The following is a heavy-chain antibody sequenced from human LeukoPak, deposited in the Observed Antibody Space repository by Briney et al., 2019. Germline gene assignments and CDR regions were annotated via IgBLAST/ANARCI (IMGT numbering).Heavy chain of an antibody. CDR2: IYYSGST. Sequence: SETLSLTCTVSGGSISSYYWSWIRQPPGKGLEWIGYIYYSGSTNHNPSLKSRVTISIDTAKNQFSLKLSSVTAADTAVYYCAREGAEGSGSTFDYWGQGTLVTVSS. CDR1: GGSISSYY. J-gene: IGHJ4*02. CDR3: AREGAEGSGSTFDY. V-gene: IGHV4-59*01. D-gene: IGHD3-10*01.